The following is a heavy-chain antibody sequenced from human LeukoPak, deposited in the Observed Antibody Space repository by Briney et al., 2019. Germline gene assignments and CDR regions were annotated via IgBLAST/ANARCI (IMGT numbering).Heavy chain of an antibody. CDR2: ISWNSGSI. V-gene: IGHV3-9*01. CDR3: AKDGYSTQGDFDY. D-gene: IGHD6-13*01. J-gene: IGHJ4*02. Sequence: GGSLRLSCAASGFTFDDYAMHWVRQAPGKGLEWVSGISWNSGSIGYADSVKGRFTISRDNAKNSLYLQMNSLRAEDTALYYCAKDGYSTQGDFDYWGQGTLVTVSS. CDR1: GFTFDDYA.